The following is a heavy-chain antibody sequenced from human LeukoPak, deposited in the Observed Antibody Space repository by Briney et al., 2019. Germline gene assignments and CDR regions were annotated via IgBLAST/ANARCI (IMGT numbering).Heavy chain of an antibody. J-gene: IGHJ5*02. CDR2: INHSGST. CDR1: GGSFRGYY. Sequence: SETLSLTCAVYGGSFRGYYWSWIRQPPGKGLEWIGEINHSGSTNYNPSLKSRVTISVDTSKNQFSLKLSSVTAADTAVYYCATLVPATALGTNSGDWFDPWGQGTLVTVSS. V-gene: IGHV4-34*01. CDR3: ATLVPATALGTNSGDWFDP. D-gene: IGHD2-2*01.